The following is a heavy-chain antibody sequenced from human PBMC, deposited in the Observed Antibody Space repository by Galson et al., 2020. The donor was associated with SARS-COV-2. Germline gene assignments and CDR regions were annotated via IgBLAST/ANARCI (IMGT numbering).Heavy chain of an antibody. D-gene: IGHD4-17*01. CDR1: GGTFSSYA. J-gene: IGHJ4*02. V-gene: IGHV1-69*13. CDR2: IIPIFGTA. Sequence: SVKVSCKASGGTFSSYAISWVRQAPGQGLEWMGGIIPIFGTANYAQKFQGRVTITADESTSTAYMELSSVRSEDTAVYYCARTYDYGDYVPFDYWGQGTLVTVSS. CDR3: ARTYDYGDYVPFDY.